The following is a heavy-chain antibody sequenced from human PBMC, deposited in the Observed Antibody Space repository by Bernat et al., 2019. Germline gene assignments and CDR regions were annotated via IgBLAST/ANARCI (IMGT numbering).Heavy chain of an antibody. V-gene: IGHV3-33*01. CDR2: IWYDGSNK. CDR3: AREMQFHGGYFDY. D-gene: IGHD3-10*01. Sequence: QVQLVESGGGVVQPGRFLRLSCAASGFTFSSYGMHWVRQAPGKGLEWVAVIWYDGSNKYYADSVKGRFTISRDNSKNTLYLQMNSLRAEDTAVYYCAREMQFHGGYFDYWGQGTLVTVYS. CDR1: GFTFSSYG. J-gene: IGHJ4*02.